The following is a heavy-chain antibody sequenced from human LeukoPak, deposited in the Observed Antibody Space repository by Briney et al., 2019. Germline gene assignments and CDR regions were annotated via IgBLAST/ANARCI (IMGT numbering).Heavy chain of an antibody. V-gene: IGHV1-18*01. CDR3: AREGGGYCGGDCYSWWFDP. Sequence: ASVKVSCKASGYTFTSYGISWVRQAPGQGLEWMGWISAYNGNTNYAQKLQGRVTMTTDTSTSTAYMELRSLRSDDTAVYYCAREGGGYCGGDCYSWWFDPWGQGTLVTVSS. CDR1: GYTFTSYG. J-gene: IGHJ5*02. CDR2: ISAYNGNT. D-gene: IGHD2-21*02.